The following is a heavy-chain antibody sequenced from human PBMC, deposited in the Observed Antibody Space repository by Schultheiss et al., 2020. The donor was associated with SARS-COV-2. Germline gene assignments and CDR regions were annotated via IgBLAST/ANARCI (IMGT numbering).Heavy chain of an antibody. V-gene: IGHV4-28*03. CDR2: INHSGST. CDR1: GYSISSSNW. J-gene: IGHJ5*02. CDR3: ARVEGHYDFWSGSHWFDP. Sequence: SETLSLTCAVSGYSISSSNWWGWIRQPPGKGLEWIGEINHSGSTNYTPSLKSRVTMSVDTSKNQFSLKLSSVTAADTAVYYCARVEGHYDFWSGSHWFDPWGQGTLVTVSS. D-gene: IGHD3-3*01.